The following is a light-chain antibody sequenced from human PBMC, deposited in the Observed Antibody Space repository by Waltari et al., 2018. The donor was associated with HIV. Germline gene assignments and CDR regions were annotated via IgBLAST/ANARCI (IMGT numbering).Light chain of an antibody. CDR1: QSVNNNY. CDR2: GAS. Sequence: EIVLTQSPGTLSLSPGERATLSCRASQSVNNNYIAWYQQKLCQAPRLLIYGASSRATDIPDRFSGSGSGTDFTLTISRLEPEDVAVYYWQQYGPSLTFGGGTKVEIK. V-gene: IGKV3-20*01. J-gene: IGKJ4*01. CDR3: QQYGPSLT.